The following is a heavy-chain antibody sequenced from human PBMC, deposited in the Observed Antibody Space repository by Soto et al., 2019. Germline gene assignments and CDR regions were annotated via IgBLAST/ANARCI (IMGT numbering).Heavy chain of an antibody. D-gene: IGHD5-18*01. CDR2: ISGYSGDT. CDR1: GYAFTGYG. J-gene: IGHJ3*02. V-gene: IGHV1-18*01. Sequence: QVQLVQSGAEVKKPGASVKVSCKSSGYAFTGYGITWVRQAPGQGLEWLGWISGYSGDTNYAQNFQGRVSVTTDTSTSTAYMELRSLTSDDTAVYYCARIPAFAIHGFDIWGQGQWSPSLQ. CDR3: ARIPAFAIHGFDI.